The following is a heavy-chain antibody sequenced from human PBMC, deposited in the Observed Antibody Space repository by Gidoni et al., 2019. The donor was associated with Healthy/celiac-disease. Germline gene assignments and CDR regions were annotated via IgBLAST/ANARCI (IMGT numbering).Heavy chain of an antibody. CDR1: GGTFSSYA. Sequence: QVQLVQSGAEVKKPGSSVKVSCKASGGTFSSYAISWVRQAPGQGLEWMGGIIPIFGTANYAQKFQGRVTITADKSTSTAYMELSSLRSEDTAVYYCASPGGGDYGDKRDPYYFDYWGQGTLVTVSS. CDR3: ASPGGGDYGDKRDPYYFDY. CDR2: IIPIFGTA. D-gene: IGHD4-17*01. J-gene: IGHJ4*02. V-gene: IGHV1-69*06.